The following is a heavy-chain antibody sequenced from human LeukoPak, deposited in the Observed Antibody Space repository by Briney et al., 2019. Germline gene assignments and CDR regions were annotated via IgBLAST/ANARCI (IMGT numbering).Heavy chain of an antibody. V-gene: IGHV4-61*02. D-gene: IGHD6-13*01. CDR2: IYTSGNT. J-gene: IGHJ5*02. CDR1: GGSISSGSYY. CDR3: ARDFSSSSLFDP. Sequence: PSETLSLTCTVSGGSISSGSYYWSWIRQPAGKGLEWIGRIYTSGNTNYNPSLKSRVTISVDTSKNQFSLKLSSVTAADTAVYYCARDFSSSSLFDPWGQGALVTVSS.